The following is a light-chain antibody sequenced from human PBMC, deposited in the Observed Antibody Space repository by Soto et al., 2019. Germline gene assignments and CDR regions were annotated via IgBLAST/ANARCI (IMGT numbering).Light chain of an antibody. J-gene: IGKJ5*01. V-gene: IGKV1-13*02. CDR1: QDIRGA. Sequence: LTQSPSSLSASVGDRVTITCRASQDIRGALAWYQQKPGKAPKFLIFDVSTLQSGVPSRFSGSGSGTDFTLTISSLQPEDFGTYYCQQFNTYPITFGQGTRLEIK. CDR3: QQFNTYPIT. CDR2: DVS.